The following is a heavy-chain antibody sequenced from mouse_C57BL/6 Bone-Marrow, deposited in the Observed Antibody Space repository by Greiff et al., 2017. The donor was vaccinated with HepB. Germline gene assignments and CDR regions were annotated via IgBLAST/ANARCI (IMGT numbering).Heavy chain of an antibody. J-gene: IGHJ1*03. CDR3: ARYTLIYYYGSSYDWYFDV. V-gene: IGHV7-3*01. D-gene: IGHD1-1*01. CDR2: IRNKANGYTT. Sequence: EVKVEESGGGLVQPGGSLSLSCAASGFTFTDYYMSWVRQPPGKALEWLGFIRNKANGYTTEYSASVKGRFTISRDNSQSILYLQMNALRAEDSATYYCARYTLIYYYGSSYDWYFDVWGTGTTVTVSS. CDR1: GFTFTDYY.